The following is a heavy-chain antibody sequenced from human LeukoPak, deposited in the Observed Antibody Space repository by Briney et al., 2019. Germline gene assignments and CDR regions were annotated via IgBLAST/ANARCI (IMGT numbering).Heavy chain of an antibody. CDR3: ASDREYYYGSGSFDY. CDR1: GFTFSSYW. CDR2: IKQDGSEK. Sequence: GGSLRLSCAAPGFTFSSYWMSWVRQAPGKGLEWVANIKQDGSEKYYVDSVKGRFTISRDNAKNSLYLQMNSLRAEDTAVYYCASDREYYYGSGSFDYWGQGTLVTVSS. D-gene: IGHD3-10*01. J-gene: IGHJ4*02. V-gene: IGHV3-7*01.